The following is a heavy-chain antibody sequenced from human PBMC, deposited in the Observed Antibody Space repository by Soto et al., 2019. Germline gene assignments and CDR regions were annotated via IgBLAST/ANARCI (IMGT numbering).Heavy chain of an antibody. D-gene: IGHD1-7*01. V-gene: IGHV3-23*01. CDR2: IRETGNT. Sequence: GGSLRLSCAPSGFTFSNYAMSWIRQAPGKGLKWVSTIRETGNTYYADSVRGRFATSRDNAKNSLYLQMNSLSAEDTAVYYCARELEYGMDVWGQGTTVTVSS. CDR1: GFTFSNYA. CDR3: ARELEYGMDV. J-gene: IGHJ6*02.